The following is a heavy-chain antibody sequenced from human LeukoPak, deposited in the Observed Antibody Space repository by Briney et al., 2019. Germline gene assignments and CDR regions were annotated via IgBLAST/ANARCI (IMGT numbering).Heavy chain of an antibody. CDR3: AKGGSYYDSSVRDY. V-gene: IGHV3-33*06. CDR1: GFTFSNYD. CDR2: IWYDGTNK. J-gene: IGHJ4*02. Sequence: GGSLRLSCAASGFTFSNYDMHWVRQAPGKGLEWVALIWYDGTNKYYADSVKGRFTISRDNSKNIVYLQMNSLRAEDTAVYYCAKGGSYYDSSVRDYWGQGTLVTVSS. D-gene: IGHD3-22*01.